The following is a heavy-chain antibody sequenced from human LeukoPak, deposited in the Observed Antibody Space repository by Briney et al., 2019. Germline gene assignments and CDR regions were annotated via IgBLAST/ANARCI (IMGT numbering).Heavy chain of an antibody. D-gene: IGHD3-10*01. V-gene: IGHV5-51*01. J-gene: IGHJ5*02. CDR2: IFPGTSEV. Sequence: GESLKISCKDSGYRFSTYWVGWVRQMPGKGLEYMGIIFPGTSEVRYSPAFQGQVTISADKSLSSAYLQWTSLKASDSAMYYCARHTGRPQAGWFDPWGQGTLVTVSS. CDR3: ARHTGRPQAGWFDP. CDR1: GYRFSTYW.